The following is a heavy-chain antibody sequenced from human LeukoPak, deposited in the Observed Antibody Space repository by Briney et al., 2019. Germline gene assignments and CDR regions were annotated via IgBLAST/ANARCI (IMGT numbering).Heavy chain of an antibody. CDR1: GFTSSSYW. Sequence: PGGSLRLSCAASGFTSSSYWMHWVRQAPGEGLVWVSRINSDGSSTSYADSVKGRFTISRDNAKNTLYLQMNSLRAEDTAVYYCARGSWAMDTAMVPFDYWGQGTLVTVSS. D-gene: IGHD5-18*01. CDR3: ARGSWAMDTAMVPFDY. J-gene: IGHJ4*02. CDR2: INSDGSST. V-gene: IGHV3-74*01.